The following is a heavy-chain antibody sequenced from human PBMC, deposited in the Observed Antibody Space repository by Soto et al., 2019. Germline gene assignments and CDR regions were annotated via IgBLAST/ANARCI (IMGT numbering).Heavy chain of an antibody. CDR3: VKEFYSGYDLMSGLDV. CDR2: ISNDGNNK. J-gene: IGHJ6*02. CDR1: GFIFSNYG. V-gene: IGHV3-30*18. Sequence: GGSLRISCAASGFIFSNYGIHWVRQAPGKGLEWVALISNDGNNKYSADSVKGRFTFSRDNSKNTLYLQMDSLRAEDTAVYYCVKEFYSGYDLMSGLDVWGQGTTVTVSS. D-gene: IGHD5-12*01.